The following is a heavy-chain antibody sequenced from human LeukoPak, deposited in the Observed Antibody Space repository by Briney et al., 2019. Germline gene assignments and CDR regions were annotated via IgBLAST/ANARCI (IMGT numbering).Heavy chain of an antibody. Sequence: PGESLMMSCKGFGYNITCYWISWVRQLPRKGLEWMGRIDHSDYYTNYSPPFQGHGTISADKSISTAYLQWSSLKASDTAMYYCAFLPVYQAWGGNWFDPWGQGTLVTVSS. V-gene: IGHV5-10-1*01. J-gene: IGHJ5*02. D-gene: IGHD2-2*01. CDR3: AFLPVYQAWGGNWFDP. CDR2: IDHSDYYT. CDR1: GYNITCYW.